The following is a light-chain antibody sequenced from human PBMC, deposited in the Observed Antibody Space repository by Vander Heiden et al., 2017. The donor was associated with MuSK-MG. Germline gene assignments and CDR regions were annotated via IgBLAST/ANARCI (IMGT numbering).Light chain of an antibody. CDR3: QQRGSWHT. Sequence: EIVLTQSPDTLSLSPGERATLSCRASQSVSSYLAWYQHKPGQAPRLLIHDASNRAAGIPDRFSGSGSGADFTLTISSLEPEDFAVYYCQQRGSWHTFGQGTRLEIK. V-gene: IGKV3-11*01. J-gene: IGKJ5*01. CDR1: QSVSSY. CDR2: DAS.